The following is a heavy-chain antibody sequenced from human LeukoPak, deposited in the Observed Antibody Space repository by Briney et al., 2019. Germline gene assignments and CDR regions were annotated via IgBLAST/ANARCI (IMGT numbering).Heavy chain of an antibody. CDR1: GFTFSDYA. Sequence: GGSLRLSCAASGFTFSDYAMHWVRQAPGKGLEWVSYISSSGSTIYYADSVKGRFTISRDNAKNSLYLQMNSLRAEDTAVYYCANLGDYYDSSGYSWGQGTLVTVSS. V-gene: IGHV3-11*01. J-gene: IGHJ4*02. CDR2: ISSSGSTI. CDR3: ANLGDYYDSSGYS. D-gene: IGHD3-22*01.